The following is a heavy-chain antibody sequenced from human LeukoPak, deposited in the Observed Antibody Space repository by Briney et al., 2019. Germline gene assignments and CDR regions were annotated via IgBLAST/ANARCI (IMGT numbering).Heavy chain of an antibody. V-gene: IGHV3-21*01. D-gene: IGHD6-13*01. J-gene: IGHJ4*02. CDR1: GFTFSSYS. Sequence: PGGSLSLSCAASGFTFSSYSMNWVRQAPGKGLEWVSSISSSSSYIYYADSVKGRFTISRDNAKNSLYLQMNSLRAEDTAVYYCARVKKVSSSLDYWGQGTLVTVSS. CDR2: ISSSSSYI. CDR3: ARVKKVSSSLDY.